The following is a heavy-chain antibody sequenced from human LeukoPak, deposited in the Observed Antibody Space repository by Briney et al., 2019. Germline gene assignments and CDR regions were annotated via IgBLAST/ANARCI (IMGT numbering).Heavy chain of an antibody. CDR1: GFTFSSYS. J-gene: IGHJ6*02. D-gene: IGHD2-2*01. CDR2: ISSSSSYR. V-gene: IGHV3-21*01. Sequence: GRCLRLSCAASGFTFSSYSMNWVRQAPGKRLKWVSSISSSSSYRYYADSVKGRFTISRDNAKNSLYLQMNSLRAEDTAVYYCARGGSTNPSYGMDVWGRGTTVTVYS. CDR3: ARGGSTNPSYGMDV.